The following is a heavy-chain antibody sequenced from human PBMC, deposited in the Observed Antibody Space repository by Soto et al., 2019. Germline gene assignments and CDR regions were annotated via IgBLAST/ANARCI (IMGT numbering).Heavy chain of an antibody. V-gene: IGHV3-23*01. CDR3: ATNFLVGYYYFDY. CDR1: GFTFSTYA. D-gene: IGHD3-9*01. Sequence: EVQLLESGGDLVQPGGSLRLSCAASGFTFSTYAMSWVRQAPGKGLEWVSTITGSGGSTHYADSVKGRFTISRDNSKNTLYLQMNSQTAEDTAVYYCATNFLVGYYYFDYWGQGTLVTVSS. CDR2: ITGSGGST. J-gene: IGHJ4*02.